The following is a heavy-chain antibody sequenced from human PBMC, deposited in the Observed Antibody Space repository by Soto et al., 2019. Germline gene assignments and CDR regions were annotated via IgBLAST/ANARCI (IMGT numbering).Heavy chain of an antibody. D-gene: IGHD3-3*01. J-gene: IGHJ6*02. CDR1: GYTFTSYY. CDR2: TNPSGGST. Sequence: ASVKVSCKASGYTFTSYYMHWVRQAPGQGLEWMGITNPSGGSTSYAQKFQGRVTMTRDTSTSTVYMELSSLRSEDTAVYYCARGGREWLLDYYYYGMDVWGQGTTVTVSS. V-gene: IGHV1-46*01. CDR3: ARGGREWLLDYYYYGMDV.